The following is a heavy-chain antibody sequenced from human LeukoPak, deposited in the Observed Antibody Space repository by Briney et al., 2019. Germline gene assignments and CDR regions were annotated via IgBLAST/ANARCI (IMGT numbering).Heavy chain of an antibody. V-gene: IGHV3-21*01. CDR2: ISSSGSFK. D-gene: IGHD3-22*01. CDR1: GFTFSTYS. CDR3: ARGQTGYYDSSGYYYVY. Sequence: GSLRLSCAASGFTFSTYSMTWVRQAPGKGLEWVSSISSSGSFKYYTDSVRGRFTIYRDNAKNSLYLQMNSLGAEDTAVYYRARGQTGYYDSSGYYYVYWGQGTLVAVSS. J-gene: IGHJ4*02.